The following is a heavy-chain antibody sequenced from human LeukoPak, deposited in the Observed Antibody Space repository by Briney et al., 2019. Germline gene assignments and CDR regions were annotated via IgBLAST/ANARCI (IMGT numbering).Heavy chain of an antibody. Sequence: PGGSLRLSCAASGFTFSDYYMNWVRQAPGKGLEWVSIIYSSDYIYYADSVKGRFTISRDNSKNTLYLQMNSLRVEDSAVYYCATERPDSRVLDYWGQGLVVTVSS. J-gene: IGHJ4*02. CDR1: GFTFSDYY. V-gene: IGHV3-66*01. CDR3: ATERPDSRVLDY. D-gene: IGHD3-10*01. CDR2: IYSSDYI.